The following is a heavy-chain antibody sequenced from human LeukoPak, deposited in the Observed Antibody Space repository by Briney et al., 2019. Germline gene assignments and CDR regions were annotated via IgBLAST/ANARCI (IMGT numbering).Heavy chain of an antibody. D-gene: IGHD6-19*01. CDR1: GYTFTIYY. CDR2: INPSGGST. V-gene: IGHV1-46*01. CDR3: AREERGIAVAVDAFDI. Sequence: ASVKVSCKASGYTFTIYYMHWVRQAPGQGLEWMGIINPSGGSTSHAQKFQGRVTMTRDTSTSTVYMELSSLRSEDTAVYYCAREERGIAVAVDAFDIWGQGTMVTVSS. J-gene: IGHJ3*02.